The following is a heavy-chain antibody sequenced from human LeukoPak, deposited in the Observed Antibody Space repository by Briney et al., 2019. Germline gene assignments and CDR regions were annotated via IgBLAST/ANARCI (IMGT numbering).Heavy chain of an antibody. CDR2: IYYSGST. D-gene: IGHD3-9*01. CDR1: GGSISSRNYY. CDR3: ARTFYNRLTGDYADRYDS. Sequence: KPSETLSLTCTVSGGSISSRNYYWAWIRQTPGQGLQWTGSIYYSGSTYYKPSLKSRVSMSVDTSKNQFPLKLTSVTAADTAVYYCARTFYNRLTGDYADRYDSWGQGTLVTVSS. V-gene: IGHV4-39*06. J-gene: IGHJ4*02.